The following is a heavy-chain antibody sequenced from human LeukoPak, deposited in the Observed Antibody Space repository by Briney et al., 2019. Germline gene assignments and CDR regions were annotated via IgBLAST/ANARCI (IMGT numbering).Heavy chain of an antibody. Sequence: GESLKISCKGSGYSFTSYWIGWVRQMPGKGLEWMGIIYPGDSETRYSPSFQGQVTISADKSISTAYLQWSSLKASDTAMYYCARRQYSSSWYNWFDPWGQGTLVTVSS. V-gene: IGHV5-51*01. CDR1: GYSFTSYW. J-gene: IGHJ5*02. CDR2: IYPGDSET. D-gene: IGHD6-13*01. CDR3: ARRQYSSSWYNWFDP.